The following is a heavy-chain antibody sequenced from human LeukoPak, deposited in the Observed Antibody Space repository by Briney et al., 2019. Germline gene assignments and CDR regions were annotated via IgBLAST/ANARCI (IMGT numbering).Heavy chain of an antibody. V-gene: IGHV4-34*01. CDR2: INHSGST. CDR1: GGSFSGYY. CDR3: ARAVYSSSWFPFDY. D-gene: IGHD6-13*01. Sequence: PSETLSLTCAVYGGSFSGYYWSWIRQPPGKGLEWIGEINHSGSTNYNPSLKSRVTISVDTSKSQFSLKLSSVTAADTAVYYCARAVYSSSWFPFDYWGQGTLVTVSS. J-gene: IGHJ4*02.